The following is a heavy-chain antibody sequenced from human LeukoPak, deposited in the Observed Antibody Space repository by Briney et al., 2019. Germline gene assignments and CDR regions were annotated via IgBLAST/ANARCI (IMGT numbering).Heavy chain of an antibody. D-gene: IGHD3/OR15-3a*01. Sequence: PSETLSLTCTVSGGSISSYYWTWIRQPPGKGLEWIGEIYAGANAKYNPSLRGRVAISVDTSKNQFSLNLNSATAADTAVYYCARGGLYANIRYDYWGQGALVTVSS. CDR1: GGSISSYY. CDR3: ARGGLYANIRYDY. J-gene: IGHJ4*02. V-gene: IGHV4-59*01. CDR2: IYAGANA.